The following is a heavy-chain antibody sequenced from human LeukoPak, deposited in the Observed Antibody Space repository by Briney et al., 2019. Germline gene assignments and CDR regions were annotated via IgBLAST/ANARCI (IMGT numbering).Heavy chain of an antibody. CDR2: IYPGDSDT. Sequence: GESLQISCKASGSRFTSYWIGWVRQMPGKGLEWMGIIYPGDSDTRYSPSFQGQVTLSADKSINTAYLQWSSLKASDTAIYFCASGDSNDAFPIWGQGTLVTVSS. CDR1: GSRFTSYW. CDR3: ASGDSNDAFPI. D-gene: IGHD3-22*01. J-gene: IGHJ3*02. V-gene: IGHV5-51*01.